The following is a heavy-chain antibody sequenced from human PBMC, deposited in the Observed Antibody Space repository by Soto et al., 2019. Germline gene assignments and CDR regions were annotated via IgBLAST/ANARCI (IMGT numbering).Heavy chain of an antibody. J-gene: IGHJ4*02. CDR2: ISGYGSST. CDR1: GFTFSSYA. CDR3: AKDLLTTLTTVVDY. V-gene: IGHV3-23*01. Sequence: GGSLRLSCAASGFTFSSYAMSWVRQAPGEGLEWVSAISGYGSSTYYTDSVKGRFTISRDNSKNTLSLQMNSLRAEDTAVYYCAKDLLTTLTTVVDYWGQGTLVTVSS. D-gene: IGHD4-17*01.